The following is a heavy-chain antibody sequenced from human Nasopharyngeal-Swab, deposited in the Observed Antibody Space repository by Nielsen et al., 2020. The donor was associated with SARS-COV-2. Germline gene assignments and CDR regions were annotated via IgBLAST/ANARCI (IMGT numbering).Heavy chain of an antibody. CDR2: ISYDGSNK. V-gene: IGHV3-30*04. J-gene: IGHJ3*02. D-gene: IGHD6-19*01. Sequence: LRLSCAASGFTFSSYAMHWVRQAPGKGLEWVAVISYDGSNKYYADSVKGRFTISRDNSKNTLYLQMNSLRAEDTAVYYCAQDSSGWYQAFDIWGQGTMVTVSS. CDR1: GFTFSSYA. CDR3: AQDSSGWYQAFDI.